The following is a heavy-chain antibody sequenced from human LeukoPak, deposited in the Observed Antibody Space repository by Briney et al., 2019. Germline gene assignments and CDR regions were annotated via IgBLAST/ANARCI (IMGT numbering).Heavy chain of an antibody. CDR2: IIWSGGST. Sequence: PVGSLRHSCTASGVAFYEHGMSWVRQVPGKGVEWVSGIIWSGGSTGYADPLRGRFTISRDNAKNSLYLHMDSLRAEDTALYYCARAPITSPFYFDYWGKGTLVTVSS. J-gene: IGHJ4*02. V-gene: IGHV3-20*04. CDR3: ARAPITSPFYFDY. D-gene: IGHD2-2*01. CDR1: GVAFYEHG.